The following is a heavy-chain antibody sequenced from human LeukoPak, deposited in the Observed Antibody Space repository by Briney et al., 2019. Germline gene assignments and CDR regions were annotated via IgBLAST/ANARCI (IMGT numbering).Heavy chain of an antibody. Sequence: ASVKVSCKATGYTFTAYYMQWVRQAPGQGLEWMGWINPNSGTTNCAQKFQGRVTMTRDTSISTAYMGLNRLRSDDTAIYYCASIAARRDLRPPVPWGQGTLVTVSS. J-gene: IGHJ5*02. CDR3: ASIAARRDLRPPVP. CDR2: INPNSGTT. V-gene: IGHV1-2*02. D-gene: IGHD6-6*01. CDR1: GYTFTAYY.